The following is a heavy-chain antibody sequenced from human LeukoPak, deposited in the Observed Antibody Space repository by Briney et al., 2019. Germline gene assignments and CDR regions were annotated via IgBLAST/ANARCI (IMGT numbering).Heavy chain of an antibody. D-gene: IGHD3-10*01. Sequence: ASVKVSCKASGYTFTSYAMHWVRQAPGQGLEWMGWINAGNGNTKYSQKFQGRVTITRDTSASTAYMELSSLRSEDTAVYYCARDQSVLLWFGEFPSDAFDIWGQGTMVTVSS. J-gene: IGHJ3*02. CDR2: INAGNGNT. CDR1: GYTFTSYA. CDR3: ARDQSVLLWFGEFPSDAFDI. V-gene: IGHV1-3*01.